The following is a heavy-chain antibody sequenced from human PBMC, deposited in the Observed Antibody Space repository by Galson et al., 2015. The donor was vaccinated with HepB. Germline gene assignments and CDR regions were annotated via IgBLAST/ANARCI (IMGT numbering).Heavy chain of an antibody. Sequence: SLRLSCAASGFSFNNYAMTWVRQAPGKGLEWASAISGSGGSTYYADSVKGRFTISRDNSKNTLYLQMNSLRAEDTAVYYCATREPDYWGQGTLVTVSS. J-gene: IGHJ4*02. CDR3: ATREPDY. D-gene: IGHD1-14*01. CDR2: ISGSGGST. V-gene: IGHV3-23*01. CDR1: GFSFNNYA.